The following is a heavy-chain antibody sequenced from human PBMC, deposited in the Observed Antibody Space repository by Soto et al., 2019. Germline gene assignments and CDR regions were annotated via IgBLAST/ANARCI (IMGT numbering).Heavy chain of an antibody. CDR3: AREGSPYYYDSSGYMFDY. V-gene: IGHV1-46*01. J-gene: IGHJ4*02. D-gene: IGHD3-22*01. CDR1: GYTFTSYY. Sequence: GASVKVSCKASGYTFTSYYMHWVRQAPGQGLEWMGIINPSGGSTSYAQKFQGRVTMTRDTSTSTVYMELSSLRSEDTAVYYCAREGSPYYYDSSGYMFDYWGQGTLVTVSS. CDR2: INPSGGST.